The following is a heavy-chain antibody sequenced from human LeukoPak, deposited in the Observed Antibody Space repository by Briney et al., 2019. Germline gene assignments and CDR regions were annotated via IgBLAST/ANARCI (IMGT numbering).Heavy chain of an antibody. V-gene: IGHV3-21*01. CDR2: ISSSGSYI. Sequence: GGSLRLSCAASGFTFSSYAMSWVRQAPGKGLEWVSSISSSGSYIYYADSVKGRFTISRDNAKNSLYLQMNILRAEDTAVYYCARDGSGSYYFDYWGQGTLVTVSS. CDR1: GFTFSSYA. D-gene: IGHD3-10*01. CDR3: ARDGSGSYYFDY. J-gene: IGHJ4*02.